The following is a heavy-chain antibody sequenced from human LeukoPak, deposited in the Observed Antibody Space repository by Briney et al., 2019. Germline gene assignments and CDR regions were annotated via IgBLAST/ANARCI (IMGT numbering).Heavy chain of an antibody. CDR1: GDSVSSNSAA. V-gene: IGHV6-1*01. J-gene: IGHJ6*02. Sequence: SQTLSLTCAISGDSVSSNSAAWIWIRQSPSRGLEWLGRTYYRSKWYNDYAVSVKSRITINPDTSKNQFSLQLNSVTPEDTGVYYCARDANLAVAGLWYYYYGMDVWGQGTTVTVSS. D-gene: IGHD6-19*01. CDR2: TYYRSKWYN. CDR3: ARDANLAVAGLWYYYYGMDV.